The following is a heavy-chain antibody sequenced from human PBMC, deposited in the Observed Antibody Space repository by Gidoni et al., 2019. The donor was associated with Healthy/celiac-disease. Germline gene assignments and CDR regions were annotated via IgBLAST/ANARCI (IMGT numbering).Heavy chain of an antibody. J-gene: IGHJ3*02. CDR1: GGSISSYY. V-gene: IGHV4-59*01. Sequence: QVQLQESGPGLVKPSETLSLTCTVSGGSISSYYWSWIRQPPGKGLEWIGYIYYRGSTNYNPSLKSRVTISVDTSKNQFSLKLSSVTAADTAVYYCARSVEGRGDAFDIWGQGTMVTVSS. CDR2: IYYRGST. CDR3: ARSVEGRGDAFDI.